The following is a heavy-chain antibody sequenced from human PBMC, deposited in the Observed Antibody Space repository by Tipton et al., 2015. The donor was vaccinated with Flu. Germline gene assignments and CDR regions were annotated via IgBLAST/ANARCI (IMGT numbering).Heavy chain of an antibody. CDR3: ARDRGPPWYFDL. CDR2: IYYSGST. V-gene: IGHV4-59*01. CDR1: GGSISSYY. J-gene: IGHJ2*01. Sequence: TLSLTCTVSGGSISSYYWSWIRQPPGKGLEWIGYIYYSGSTNYNPPLKSRVTISVDTSKNQFSLKLSSVTAADTAVYYCARDRGPPWYFDLWGRGTLVTVSS.